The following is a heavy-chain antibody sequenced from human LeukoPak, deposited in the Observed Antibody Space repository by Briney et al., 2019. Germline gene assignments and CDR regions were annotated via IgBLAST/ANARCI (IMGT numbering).Heavy chain of an antibody. CDR2: ISAYNGNT. D-gene: IGHD5-18*01. CDR1: GYTFTSFG. CDR3: TRDLGVDTTMIFFDY. V-gene: IGHV1-18*01. Sequence: ASVKVSCKASGYTFTSFGISWVRQAPGQGLEWMGWISAYNGNTNYAQKLQGRVTMTTDTSTSTAYMEIRGLRSDDTAVYYCTRDLGVDTTMIFFDYWGQGSLVTVSS. J-gene: IGHJ4*02.